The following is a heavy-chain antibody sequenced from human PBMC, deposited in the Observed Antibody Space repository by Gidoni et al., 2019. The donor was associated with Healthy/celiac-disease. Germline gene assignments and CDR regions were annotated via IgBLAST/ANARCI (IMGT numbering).Heavy chain of an antibody. V-gene: IGHV1-69*01. D-gene: IGHD2-15*01. J-gene: IGHJ4*02. CDR2: IIPFFGTE. Sequence: QVQLVQSGAEVKTPASSVQVSCKASGCTFSSSAIRWVRQAPGQGLEWMGGIIPFFGTENYVQKFQGRVTMTADESTSTAYMELSRLRSEDTAVYYCARDNGGNRGYFDYWGQGTLVTVSS. CDR1: GCTFSSSA. CDR3: ARDNGGNRGYFDY.